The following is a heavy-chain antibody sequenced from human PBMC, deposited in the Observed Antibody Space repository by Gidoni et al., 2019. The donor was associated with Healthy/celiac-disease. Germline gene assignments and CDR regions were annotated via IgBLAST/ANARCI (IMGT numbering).Heavy chain of an antibody. CDR1: GFTFSSYS. Sequence: GFTFSSYSMNWVRQAPGKGLEWVSSISSSSSYIYYADSVKGRFTISRDNAKNSLYLQMNSLRAEDTAVYYCARDPVNTEGAFDIWGQGTMVTVSS. CDR2: ISSSSSYI. V-gene: IGHV3-21*01. D-gene: IGHD2-2*02. CDR3: ARDPVNTEGAFDI. J-gene: IGHJ3*02.